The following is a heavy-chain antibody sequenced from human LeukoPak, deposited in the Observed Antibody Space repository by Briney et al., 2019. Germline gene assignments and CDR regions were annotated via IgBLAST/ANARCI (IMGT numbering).Heavy chain of an antibody. Sequence: GGSLRLSCAASGFTFSSYAMSWVRQAPGKGLEWVSAIGGSGGSTYYADSVKGRFTISRDNSKNTLYLQMNSLRAEDTAVYYCAKDVGTLLLYYGMDVWGQGTTVTVSS. CDR3: AKDVGTLLLYYGMDV. CDR1: GFTFSSYA. J-gene: IGHJ6*02. CDR2: IGGSGGST. D-gene: IGHD2-15*01. V-gene: IGHV3-23*01.